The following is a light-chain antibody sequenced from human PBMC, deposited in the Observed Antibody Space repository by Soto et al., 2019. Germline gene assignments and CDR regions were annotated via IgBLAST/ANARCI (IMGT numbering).Light chain of an antibody. V-gene: IGKV1-39*01. J-gene: IGKJ5*01. CDR2: DAS. CDR1: QSISTY. CDR3: PQSYMDPIT. Sequence: DIQMTQSPSSLSASVGNRVTITCRASQSISTYLNWYQKKPGKAPNLLIYDASRLQSGVPSRFSGSGGGTDFTLAISSVQPEDFATYFWPQSYMDPITFGQGTQLEI.